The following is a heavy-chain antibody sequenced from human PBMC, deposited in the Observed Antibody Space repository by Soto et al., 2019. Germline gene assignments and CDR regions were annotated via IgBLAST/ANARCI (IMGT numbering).Heavy chain of an antibody. Sequence: ASVKVSCKASGYTFTTYGISWVRQAPGQGLEWLGWINTHKGKTTYAQKFQGRVTMTRDTSTSTAYMELRSLRSDDTAVYYCATRSPAFDYWGQGTLVTVSS. CDR3: ATRSPAFDY. CDR2: INTHKGKT. V-gene: IGHV1-18*01. J-gene: IGHJ4*02. CDR1: GYTFTTYG.